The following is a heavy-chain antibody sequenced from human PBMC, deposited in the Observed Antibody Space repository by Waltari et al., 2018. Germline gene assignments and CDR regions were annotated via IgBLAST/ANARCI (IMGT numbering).Heavy chain of an antibody. J-gene: IGHJ4*02. CDR3: ARAAITGTGFDF. CDR1: GFTFTPYE. CDR2: ISSSGTSI. Sequence: EMQLVESGGGLVPPGGSLRLSCSASGFTFTPYEMNWVRQAPGKGLEWISYISSSGTSIYYADSVKGRFTISRDNAQDSLYLQMNSLRAEDTAVYYCARAAITGTGFDFWGQGSLVTVSS. D-gene: IGHD1-20*01. V-gene: IGHV3-48*03.